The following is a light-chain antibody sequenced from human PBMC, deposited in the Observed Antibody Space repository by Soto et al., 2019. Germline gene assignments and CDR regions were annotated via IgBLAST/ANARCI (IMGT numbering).Light chain of an antibody. V-gene: IGKV3-15*01. CDR2: DAS. CDR1: RGISSN. CDR3: HQYNNWTPWT. Sequence: ILMTQSPATLSVSPGERATLSCRASRGISSNLAWYQQKPGQAPRLLIYDASTTATGIPARFCGSGSGTEFTLTISSLQSEDFAVYYCHQYNNWTPWTFGQGTKVDI. J-gene: IGKJ1*01.